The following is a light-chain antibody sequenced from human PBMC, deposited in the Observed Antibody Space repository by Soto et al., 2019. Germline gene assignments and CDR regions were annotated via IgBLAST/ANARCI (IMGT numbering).Light chain of an antibody. J-gene: IGLJ1*01. CDR3: SSYAGSSNV. CDR2: EVN. CDR1: SSDVGGYNY. Sequence: QSVLTQPPSASGSPGQSVAISCAGTSSDVGGYNYVSWYQQHPGKAPKLMIYEVNKRPSGVPDRFSGSKSGNTASLTVSCLQAEDEADYYCSSYAGSSNVFGTGTRSPS. V-gene: IGLV2-8*01.